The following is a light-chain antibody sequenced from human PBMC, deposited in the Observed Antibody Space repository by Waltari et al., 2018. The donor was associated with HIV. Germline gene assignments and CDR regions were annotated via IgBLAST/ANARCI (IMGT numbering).Light chain of an antibody. Sequence: DVQMTQSPSTLSASVGDRVALTCRASQIINNWLAWYQQKPGRPPKLIIYKTSNLESGVPARFIGSGSGAEFTLTIDGLQPDDFATYFSQQYNSHSYTFGQGTRLDI. CDR2: KTS. J-gene: IGKJ2*01. CDR1: QIINNW. CDR3: QQYNSHSYT. V-gene: IGKV1-5*03.